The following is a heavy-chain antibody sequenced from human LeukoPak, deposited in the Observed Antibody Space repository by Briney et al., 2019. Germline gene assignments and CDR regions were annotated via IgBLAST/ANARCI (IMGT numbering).Heavy chain of an antibody. CDR2: IYTSGTI. CDR1: GGSISSYY. V-gene: IGHV4-4*07. Sequence: SETLSLTCTVSGGSISSYYWSWIRQPAGTALEWIGRIYTSGTITYNPSLKSRVTMSVDTSKNQFSLKLSSVTAADTAVYYCARVQYTYGETYFDYWGQGTLVTVSS. J-gene: IGHJ4*02. CDR3: ARVQYTYGETYFDY. D-gene: IGHD5-18*01.